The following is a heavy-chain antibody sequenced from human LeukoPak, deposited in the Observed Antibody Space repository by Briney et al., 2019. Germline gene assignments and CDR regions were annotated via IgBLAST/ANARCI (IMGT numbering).Heavy chain of an antibody. D-gene: IGHD2-15*01. CDR1: GFAFSNSW. Sequence: GGSLRLSCAASGFAFSNSWMTWVRQAPGKGLEWVGRVKTKSDGGTVAYAAPMRDRFTISRDDSEKTLYLQINSLKTEDTAVYYCATDLLDYWGQGTLVTVSS. V-gene: IGHV3-15*05. CDR3: ATDLLDY. CDR2: VKTKSDGGTV. J-gene: IGHJ4*02.